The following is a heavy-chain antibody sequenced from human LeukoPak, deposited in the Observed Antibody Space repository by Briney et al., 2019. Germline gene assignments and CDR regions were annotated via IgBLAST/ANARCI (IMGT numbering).Heavy chain of an antibody. CDR2: ISYDGSNK. V-gene: IGHV3-30*03. CDR1: GFTFSSYG. CDR3: ARSREGPMDV. J-gene: IGHJ6*03. Sequence: GRSLRLSCAASGFTFSSYGMHWVRQAPGKGLEWVAVISYDGSNKYYADSVKGRFTISRDNSKNTPYLQMNSLRAEDTAVYYCARSREGPMDVWGKGTTVTVSS.